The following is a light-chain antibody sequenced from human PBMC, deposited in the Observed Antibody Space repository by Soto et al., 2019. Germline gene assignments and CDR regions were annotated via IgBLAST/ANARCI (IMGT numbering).Light chain of an antibody. CDR3: QQYNSYSS. CDR1: QSISSW. J-gene: IGKJ1*01. CDR2: KAS. V-gene: IGKV1-5*03. Sequence: DVKRTQSPSALSASVGDRVTITCRASQSISSWLAWYQQKPGKAPKLLIYKASNLESGAPSRFSGSGSGTEFTLTISSLQPDDVATYYCQQYNSYSSFGQGTKVDIK.